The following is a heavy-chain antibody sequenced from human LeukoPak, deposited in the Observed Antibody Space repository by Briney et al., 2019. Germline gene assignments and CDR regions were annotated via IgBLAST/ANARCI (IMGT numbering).Heavy chain of an antibody. D-gene: IGHD6-6*01. V-gene: IGHV4-34*01. CDR2: INHSGST. CDR1: GGSFSGYY. Sequence: IPSETLSLTCAVYGGSFSGYYWSWIRQPPGKGLEWIGEINHSGSTNYNPSLKSRVTISVDTSKNQFSLKLSSVTAADTAVYFCARDWGVGGRPGYMDVWGKGTTVTVSS. J-gene: IGHJ6*03. CDR3: ARDWGVGGRPGYMDV.